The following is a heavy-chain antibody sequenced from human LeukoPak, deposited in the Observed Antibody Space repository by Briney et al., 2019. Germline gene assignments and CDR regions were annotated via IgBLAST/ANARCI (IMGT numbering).Heavy chain of an antibody. CDR2: ISGSGGST. CDR3: AKAPEGYDFWSGYYDPAFDY. V-gene: IGHV3-23*01. CDR1: GFTFSSYA. Sequence: SGGSLRLSCAASGFTFSSYAMSWVRQAPGKGLEWVSAISGSGGSTYYADSVKGRFTISRDNSKNTLYLQMNSLRAEDTAVYYCAKAPEGYDFWSGYYDPAFDYWGQGTLVTVSS. D-gene: IGHD3-3*01. J-gene: IGHJ4*02.